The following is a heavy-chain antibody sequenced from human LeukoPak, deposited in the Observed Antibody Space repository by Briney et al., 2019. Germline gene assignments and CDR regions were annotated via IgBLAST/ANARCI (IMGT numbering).Heavy chain of an antibody. CDR1: GFTFSSYA. D-gene: IGHD2-15*01. J-gene: IGHJ4*02. V-gene: IGHV3-30-3*01. Sequence: PGGSLRLSCAASGFTFSSYAMHWVRQAPGKGLEWVAVISYDGSNKYYADSVKGRFTISRDNSKNTLYLQMNSLRAEDTAVYYCARDQETPDHPISGYCDYWGQGTLVTVSS. CDR2: ISYDGSNK. CDR3: ARDQETPDHPISGYCDY.